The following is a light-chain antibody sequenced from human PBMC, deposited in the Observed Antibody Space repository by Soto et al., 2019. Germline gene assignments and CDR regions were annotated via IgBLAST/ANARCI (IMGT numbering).Light chain of an antibody. Sequence: EIVMTQSPATLSVSPGERATLSCRASQSVSSTLAWYQQKPGQAPRLLIHDASIRATGIPARFSASGSGTEFTLTISSLQSEDFAVYYCQQYNIWPRSFGPGTKVDIK. J-gene: IGKJ1*01. V-gene: IGKV3-15*01. CDR1: QSVSST. CDR2: DAS. CDR3: QQYNIWPRS.